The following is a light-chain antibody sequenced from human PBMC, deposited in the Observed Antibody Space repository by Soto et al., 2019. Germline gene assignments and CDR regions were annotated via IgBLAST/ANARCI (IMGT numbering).Light chain of an antibody. CDR1: QSVSNNY. V-gene: IGKV3-20*01. CDR2: GAS. J-gene: IGKJ1*01. Sequence: EIVVTQSPGTMSLSPGERATLSCRASQSVSNNYLAWYQQNPGQAPRLLIYGASNRATGIPDRFSGSGSGTDFTLTISRLEPEDFAVYYCQQYGSSGTVGQGTKVEIK. CDR3: QQYGSSGT.